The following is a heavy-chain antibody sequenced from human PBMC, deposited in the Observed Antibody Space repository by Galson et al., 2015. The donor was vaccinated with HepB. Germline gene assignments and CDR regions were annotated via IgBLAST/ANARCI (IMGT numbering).Heavy chain of an antibody. CDR2: ISYSGDT. Sequence: ETLSLTCTVSGGSISSYYWSWIRQPPGKGLEWIGYISYSGDTNYNPSLKSRVTISEDTSKNQFSLILNSVTAADTAVYYCARHEGWGTYYKMDVWGKGTTVTVSS. V-gene: IGHV4-59*08. D-gene: IGHD3-10*01. CDR1: GGSISSYY. J-gene: IGHJ6*04. CDR3: ARHEGWGTYYKMDV.